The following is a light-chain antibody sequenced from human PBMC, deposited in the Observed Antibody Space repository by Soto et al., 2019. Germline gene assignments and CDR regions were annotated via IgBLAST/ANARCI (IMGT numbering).Light chain of an antibody. CDR3: RQGTHWPRT. J-gene: IGKJ1*01. CDR2: MVS. Sequence: DAVMTQSPLSLPVTLGQPASLSCRSSESLAHSDGNTYLTWFQQRPGQSPRRLIYMVSERDSGVPDRFSGNGSASDFTLKISRVEAEDVVVYYCRQGTHWPRTFGQGTKVEI. V-gene: IGKV2-30*02. CDR1: ESLAHSDGNTY.